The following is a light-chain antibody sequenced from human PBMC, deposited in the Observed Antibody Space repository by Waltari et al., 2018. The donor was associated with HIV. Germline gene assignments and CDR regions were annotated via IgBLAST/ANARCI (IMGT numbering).Light chain of an antibody. CDR3: STWDDSLKDVL. CDR2: RDN. J-gene: IGLJ2*01. V-gene: IGLV1-47*01. Sequence: QSALTQPPSASGTPGQRVTISCSGSSSTVGRNAVYWYQQFPGSAPQLVIYRDNQRPPGVSDRFSGSKSGAAASLAISGLRSEDEADFYCSTWDDSLKDVLFGGGTKLTVL. CDR1: SSTVGRNA.